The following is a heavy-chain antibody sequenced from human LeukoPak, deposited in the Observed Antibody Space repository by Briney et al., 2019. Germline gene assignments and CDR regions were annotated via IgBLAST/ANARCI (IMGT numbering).Heavy chain of an antibody. D-gene: IGHD3-3*01. V-gene: IGHV3-30-3*01. CDR3: ARATDRSYDDFWSGYFSSFDY. Sequence: GGSLRLSCEAPGFIFSESAMHWVRQAPGKGLEWVAVMSSDGANIYYAASVTGRFTISRENGADTLYLQMKSLTADDTALYYCARATDRSYDDFWSGYFSSFDYWGQGTLVTVSS. J-gene: IGHJ4*02. CDR2: MSSDGANI. CDR1: GFIFSESA.